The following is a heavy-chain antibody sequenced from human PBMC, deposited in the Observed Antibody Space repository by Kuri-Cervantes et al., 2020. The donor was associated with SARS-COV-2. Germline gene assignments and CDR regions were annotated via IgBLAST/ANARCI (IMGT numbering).Heavy chain of an antibody. CDR3: ASYSERAMDV. CDR2: IKQDGSEK. D-gene: IGHD6-13*01. Sequence: GKSLKISCAASGSTFSSYWMSWVRQAPGKGLEWVANIKQDGSEKYYVDSVKGRFTISRDNAKNSLYLQMNSLRAEDTAVYYCASYSERAMDVWGKGTTVTVSS. J-gene: IGHJ6*04. CDR1: GSTFSSYW. V-gene: IGHV3-7*01.